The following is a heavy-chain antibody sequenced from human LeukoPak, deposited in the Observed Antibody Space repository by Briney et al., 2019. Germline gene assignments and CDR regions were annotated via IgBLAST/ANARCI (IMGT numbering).Heavy chain of an antibody. J-gene: IGHJ6*03. CDR1: GGSISSYY. D-gene: IGHD2-15*01. CDR2: IYTSGST. CDR3: ARALDYSGYYYYYMDV. Sequence: SETLSLTCTVSGGSISSYYWSWIRQPAGKGLEWIGRIYTSGSTNYNPSLKSRVTMSVDTSKNQFSLKLSSVTAADTAVYYCARALDYSGYYYYYMDVWGKGTTVTVSS. V-gene: IGHV4-4*07.